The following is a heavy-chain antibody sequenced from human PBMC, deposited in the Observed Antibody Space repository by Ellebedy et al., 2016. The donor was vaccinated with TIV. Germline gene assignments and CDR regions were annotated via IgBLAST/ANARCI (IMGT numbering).Heavy chain of an antibody. V-gene: IGHV3-7*03. D-gene: IGHD3-10*01. J-gene: IGHJ4*02. CDR2: IKQDSSKK. CDR3: ATDEGIY. CDR1: GFTFSSFW. Sequence: PGGSLRLSCEASGFTFSSFWLSWVRQAPGKALEWVADIKQDSSKKYYVDSVKGRFTISRDNAKSSLYLQMDSLRAEDTAVYYCATDEGIYWGQGTLVTVSS.